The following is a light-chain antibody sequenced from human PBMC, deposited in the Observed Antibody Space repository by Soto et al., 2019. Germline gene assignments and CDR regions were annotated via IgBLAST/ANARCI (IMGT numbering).Light chain of an antibody. CDR3: QQYGGSPWT. CDR2: GAS. CDR1: QSVSSSY. V-gene: IGKV3-20*01. J-gene: IGKJ1*01. Sequence: EIVLTQSPGTLSLSPGERATLSCRASQSVSSSYLAWYQQKPGQAPRLLIYGASGRATGIPDRFSGSGSGTDFTLTISRLEPEDFAVYYCQQYGGSPWTFGQGTKVELK.